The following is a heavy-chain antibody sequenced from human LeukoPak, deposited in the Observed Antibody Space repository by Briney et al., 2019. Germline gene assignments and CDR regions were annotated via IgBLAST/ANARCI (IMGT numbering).Heavy chain of an antibody. CDR3: ARASGEYYYDSSGRFDY. Sequence: VASVKVSCKASGGTFSSYAIGWVRQAPGQGLEWMGGIIPIFGTANYAQKFQGRVTITTDESTSTAYMELSSLRSEDTAVYYCARASGEYYYDSSGRFDYWGQGTLVTVSS. V-gene: IGHV1-69*05. CDR1: GGTFSSYA. J-gene: IGHJ4*02. CDR2: IIPIFGTA. D-gene: IGHD3-22*01.